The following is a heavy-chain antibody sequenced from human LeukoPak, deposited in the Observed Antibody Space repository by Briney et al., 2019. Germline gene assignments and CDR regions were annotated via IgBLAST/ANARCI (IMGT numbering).Heavy chain of an antibody. CDR2: IYYSGVS. D-gene: IGHD4-17*01. J-gene: IGHJ5*02. V-gene: IGHV4-39*01. CDR1: GGSIISSSFW. Sequence: SETLSLTCTVSGGSIISSSFWWGWIRQPPGKGLEWIGSIYYSGVSYYNTSLKSRVTISVDTSKNQFSLKLSSVTAADTAVYYCARTYGDYVTWFDPWGQGTLVTVSS. CDR3: ARTYGDYVTWFDP.